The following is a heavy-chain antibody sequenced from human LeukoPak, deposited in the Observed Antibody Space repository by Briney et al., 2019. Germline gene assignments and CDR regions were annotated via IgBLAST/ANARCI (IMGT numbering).Heavy chain of an antibody. D-gene: IGHD6-19*01. Sequence: PGRSLRLSCAASGFTFDDYAMHWVRQAPGKGLEWVSGISWNSGSIGYADSVKGRFTISRDNAKNSLYLQMNSLRAEDTALYYCSGQAVAFYGMDVWGQGTTVTVSS. CDR1: GFTFDDYA. J-gene: IGHJ6*02. V-gene: IGHV3-9*01. CDR2: ISWNSGSI. CDR3: SGQAVAFYGMDV.